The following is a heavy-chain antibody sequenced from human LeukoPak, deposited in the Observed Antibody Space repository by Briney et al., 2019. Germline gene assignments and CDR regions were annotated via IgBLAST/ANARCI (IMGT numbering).Heavy chain of an antibody. CDR2: IYPDDSDT. V-gene: IGHV5-51*01. D-gene: IGHD3-10*01. CDR1: GYTFIRYW. J-gene: IGHJ6*03. CDR3: ARGGEGEAYFYYYLDV. Sequence: GESLKISCVASGYTFIRYWIGWVRQMPGKGLEWMGLIYPDDSDTRYSPSFEGQVTISADKSINTAYLQWSSLKASDTAIYYCARGGEGEAYFYYYLDVWGKGTPVTVSS.